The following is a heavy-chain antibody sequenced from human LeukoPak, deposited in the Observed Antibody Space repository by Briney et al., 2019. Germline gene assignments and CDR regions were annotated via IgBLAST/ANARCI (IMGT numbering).Heavy chain of an antibody. D-gene: IGHD1-26*01. Sequence: PGGSLRLSCAASGFSFNNYAMNWVRQAPGKGLEWVSSISDSGRSTYYADSVKARFTISRDNSRNTLYLQMNSLRAEDTAVYYCAKGINSGSYYYFDWWGQGTPVTVSS. V-gene: IGHV3-23*01. J-gene: IGHJ4*02. CDR2: ISDSGRST. CDR3: AKGINSGSYYYFDW. CDR1: GFSFNNYA.